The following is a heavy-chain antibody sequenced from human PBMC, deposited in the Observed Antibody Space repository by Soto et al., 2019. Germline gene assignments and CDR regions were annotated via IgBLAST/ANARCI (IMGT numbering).Heavy chain of an antibody. Sequence: ASVKVSCKASGYTFTSYGISWVRQAPGQGLEWMGWISAYNGNTNYAQKLQGRVTMTTDTSTSTAYMELRSLRSDDTAVYYCARVGYCSSTSCYAPYNWFDPWGQGTLVTVS. D-gene: IGHD2-2*01. CDR1: GYTFTSYG. V-gene: IGHV1-18*01. CDR2: ISAYNGNT. CDR3: ARVGYCSSTSCYAPYNWFDP. J-gene: IGHJ5*02.